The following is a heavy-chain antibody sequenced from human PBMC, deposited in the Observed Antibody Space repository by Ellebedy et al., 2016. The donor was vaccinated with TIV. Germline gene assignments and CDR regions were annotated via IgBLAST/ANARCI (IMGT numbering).Heavy chain of an antibody. CDR2: IYYSGST. J-gene: IGHJ4*02. D-gene: IGHD1-1*01. Sequence: SETLSLXXTVSGGSISSYYWSWIRQPPGKGLEWIGYIYYSGSTNYNPSLKSRVTISVDTSKNQFSLKLSSVTAADTAVYYCARGDNEGYFDYWGQGTLVTVSS. CDR3: ARGDNEGYFDY. CDR1: GGSISSYY. V-gene: IGHV4-59*13.